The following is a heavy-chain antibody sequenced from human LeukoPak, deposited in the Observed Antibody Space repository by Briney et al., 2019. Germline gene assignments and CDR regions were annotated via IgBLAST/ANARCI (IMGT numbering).Heavy chain of an antibody. CDR2: ISFDGTRK. J-gene: IGHJ4*02. Sequence: GRSLRLSCAASGFTFSTYAMHWVRQAPGKGREWVAAISFDGTRKYYAGSVEGRFTYSRDNSNNMLYLQMNSLSAEDTAVYYCARALGNKDLGPFDYWGQGTLVTVSS. CDR3: ARALGNKDLGPFDY. V-gene: IGHV3-30*01. CDR1: GFTFSTYA. D-gene: IGHD7-27*01.